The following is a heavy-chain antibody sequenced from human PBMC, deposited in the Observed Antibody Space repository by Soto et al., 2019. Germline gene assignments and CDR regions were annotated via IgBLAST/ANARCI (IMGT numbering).Heavy chain of an antibody. Sequence: QVQLQESGPGLVQPSETLSLTCTVSGGSISSYYWSWIRQPPGKGLVWIGYIHYSGSTHYNRSLMSRVNISLDTSKNQFSLKRTSVTAADSAVYYCARHSTGLDVWGKVTTVTVSS. D-gene: IGHD3-9*01. CDR2: IHYSGST. V-gene: IGHV4-59*08. CDR1: GGSISSYY. J-gene: IGHJ6*04. CDR3: ARHSTGLDV.